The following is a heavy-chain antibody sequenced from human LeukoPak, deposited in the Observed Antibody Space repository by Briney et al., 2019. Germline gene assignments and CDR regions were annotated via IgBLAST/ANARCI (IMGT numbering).Heavy chain of an antibody. CDR3: ALAAAGSDEYYYYYMDV. CDR1: GGTFSRYA. D-gene: IGHD6-13*01. CDR2: IIPIFGTA. J-gene: IGHJ6*03. V-gene: IGHV1-69*05. Sequence: SVKVSCKASGGTFSRYAISWVRQAPGQGLEWMGGIIPIFGTANYAQKFQGRVTITTDESTSTAYMELSSLRSEDTAVYYCALAAAGSDEYYYYYMDVWGKGTTVTVSS.